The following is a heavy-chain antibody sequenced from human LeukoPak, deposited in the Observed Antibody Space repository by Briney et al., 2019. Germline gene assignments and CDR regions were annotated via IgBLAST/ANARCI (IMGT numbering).Heavy chain of an antibody. J-gene: IGHJ3*02. V-gene: IGHV3-23*01. CDR1: GFTFSSYA. CDR3: ASKRGYSYAGAFDI. CDR2: ISGSGGST. D-gene: IGHD5-18*01. Sequence: GRSLRLSCAASGFTFSSYAMSWVRQAPGKGLEWVSAISGSGGSTYYADSVKGRFTISRDNSKNTLYLQMNSLRAEDTAVYYCASKRGYSYAGAFDIWGQGTMVTVSS.